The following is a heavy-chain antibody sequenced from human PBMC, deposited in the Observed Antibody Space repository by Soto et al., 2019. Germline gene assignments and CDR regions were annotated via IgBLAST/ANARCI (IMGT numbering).Heavy chain of an antibody. CDR2: IYPGDSDT. CDR1: GYSFTDYW. CDR3: ARPSRGGTSPAYYFDY. J-gene: IGHJ4*02. Sequence: RGSLKISCKGSGYSFTDYWIAWVRQMSGKGLEWMGSIYPGDSDTRYSPSFRGQVTISADKSISTAFLQWSSLKASDSAIFFCARPSRGGTSPAYYFDYWGQGA. V-gene: IGHV5-51*01.